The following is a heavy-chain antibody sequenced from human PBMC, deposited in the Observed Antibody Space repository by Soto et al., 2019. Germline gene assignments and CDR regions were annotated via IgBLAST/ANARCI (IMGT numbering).Heavy chain of an antibody. Sequence: TLSLTCTVSGGSISSGDYYWSWIRQPPGKGLEWIGYIYYSGSTYYNPSLKSRVTISVDTSKNQFSLKLSSVTAADTAVYYCASARIQLWTSLGNYYYGMDVWGQGTTVTVSS. D-gene: IGHD5-18*01. CDR2: IYYSGST. J-gene: IGHJ6*02. V-gene: IGHV4-30-4*01. CDR1: GGSISSGDYY. CDR3: ASARIQLWTSLGNYYYGMDV.